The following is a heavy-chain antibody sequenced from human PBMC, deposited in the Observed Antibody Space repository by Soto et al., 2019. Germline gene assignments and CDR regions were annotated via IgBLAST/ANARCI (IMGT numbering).Heavy chain of an antibody. CDR1: GFTFSTYS. Sequence: PGGSLRVSCAASGFTFSTYSMNWGRQAPGKGLEWVSSISSSSTIYYADSVKGRFTISRDNVQNSLYLQMHSLRAEDTAVYYCARERGSGWTFDYWGQGTLVTVSS. CDR2: ISSSSTI. D-gene: IGHD6-19*01. J-gene: IGHJ4*02. V-gene: IGHV3-48*01. CDR3: ARERGSGWTFDY.